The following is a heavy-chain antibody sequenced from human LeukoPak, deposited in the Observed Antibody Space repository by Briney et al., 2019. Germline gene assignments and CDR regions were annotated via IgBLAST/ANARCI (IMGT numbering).Heavy chain of an antibody. D-gene: IGHD1-26*01. V-gene: IGHV1-69*13. J-gene: IGHJ4*02. CDR2: IIPILGTA. CDR3: ARGVGLMGATTFDY. CDR1: GGTFSSYA. Sequence: SVKVSCKAPGGTFSSYAISWVRQAPGQGLEWMGGIIPILGTANYAQKFQGRVTITADESTSTAYMELSSLRSEDTAVYYCARGVGLMGATTFDYWGQGTLVTVSS.